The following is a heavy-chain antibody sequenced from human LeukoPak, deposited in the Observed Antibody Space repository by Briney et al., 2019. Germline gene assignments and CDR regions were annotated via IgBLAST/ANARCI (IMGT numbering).Heavy chain of an antibody. CDR3: ARDMVVAATVPDYYYGMDV. V-gene: IGHV1-18*01. CDR1: GYTFTSYG. J-gene: IGHJ6*02. D-gene: IGHD2-15*01. CDR2: ISAYNGNT. Sequence: ASVKVSCKAFGYTFTSYGISWVRQAPGQGLEWMGWISAYNGNTNYAQKLQGRVTMTTDTSTSTAYMELRSLRSDDTAVYYCARDMVVAATVPDYYYGMDVWGQGTTVTVPS.